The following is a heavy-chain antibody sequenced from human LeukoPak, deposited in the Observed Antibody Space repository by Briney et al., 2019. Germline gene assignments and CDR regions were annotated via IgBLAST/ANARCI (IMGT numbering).Heavy chain of an antibody. D-gene: IGHD1-26*01. CDR2: INPNNGAT. CDR3: TRETGSCHGNGY. CDR1: GYTFTGYY. J-gene: IGHJ4*02. V-gene: IGHV1-2*06. Sequence: GASVKVSCKASGYTFTGYYMHWVRQAPGQGLEWMGRINPNNGATNYAQKLQGRVTITGDTSISTAYMELSSLRSDDTAVYYCTRETGSCHGNGYWGQGTLVTVSS.